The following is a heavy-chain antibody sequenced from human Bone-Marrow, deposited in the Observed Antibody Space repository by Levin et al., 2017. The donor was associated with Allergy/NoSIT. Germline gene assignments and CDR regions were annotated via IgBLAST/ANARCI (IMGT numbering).Heavy chain of an antibody. D-gene: IGHD6-19*01. CDR2: ISGDADMT. V-gene: IGHV3-23*01. J-gene: IGHJ4*02. CDR3: AKGSSGWFQETDS. CDR1: GFPFHTSA. Sequence: GESLKISCTASGFPFHTSAMTWVRQAPEQGLGWVSSISGDADMTSYADSVKGRFTVSRDNSKNMLFLQMDNLRVEDTAVFYCAKGSSGWFQETDSWGQGTLVTVSS.